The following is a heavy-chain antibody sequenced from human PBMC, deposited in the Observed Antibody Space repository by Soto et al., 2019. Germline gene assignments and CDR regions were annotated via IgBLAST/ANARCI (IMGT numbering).Heavy chain of an antibody. D-gene: IGHD1-26*01. V-gene: IGHV4-59*08. CDR2: IYSNGGT. Sequence: QVQLQASGPGLVKPSDTLSLTCTVSGDSIGTYNWGWIRQPPGKRLEWIGYIYSNGGTSYNPALNRRVTISADTTTKPYSQRLSSVTAADTAVYYCLRQGIGALRGLVPVWGQGTTVTVSS. CDR3: LRQGIGALRGLVPV. J-gene: IGHJ6*02. CDR1: GDSIGTYN.